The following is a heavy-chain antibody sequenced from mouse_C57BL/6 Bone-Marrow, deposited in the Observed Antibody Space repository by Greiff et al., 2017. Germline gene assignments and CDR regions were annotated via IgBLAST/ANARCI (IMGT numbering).Heavy chain of an antibody. V-gene: IGHV5-4*01. CDR3: ARDLSFDY. CDR1: GFTFSSYS. CDR2: ISDGGSYT. J-gene: IGHJ2*01. Sequence: EVKLQESGGGLVKPGGSLKLSCAASGFTFSSYSMSWVRQTPEKRLEWVATISDGGSYTYYPDNVKGRFTISRDNAKNNLYRHMSHLKSEDTAMYYCARDLSFDYWGQGTTLTVSS.